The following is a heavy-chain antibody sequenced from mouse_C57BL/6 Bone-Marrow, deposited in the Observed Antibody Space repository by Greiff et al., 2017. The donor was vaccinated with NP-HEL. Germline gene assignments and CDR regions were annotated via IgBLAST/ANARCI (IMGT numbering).Heavy chain of an antibody. V-gene: IGHV1-50*01. CDR1: GYTFTSYW. D-gene: IGHD2-5*01. CDR2: IDPSDSYT. J-gene: IGHJ3*01. CDR3: ARDYYSNPWFAY. Sequence: QVQLQQPGAELVKPGASVKLSCKASGYTFTSYWMQWVKQRPGQGLEWIGEIDPSDSYTNYNQKFKGKATLTVDTSSSTAYMQLSSLTSEDSAVYYCARDYYSNPWFAYWGQGTLVTVSA.